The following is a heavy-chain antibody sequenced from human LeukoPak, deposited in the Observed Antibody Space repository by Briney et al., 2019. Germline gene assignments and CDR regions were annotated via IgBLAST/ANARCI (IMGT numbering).Heavy chain of an antibody. D-gene: IGHD6-13*01. CDR3: ARVRDYSSSFNFDY. Sequence: ASVQVSCKASGYTFTTFALIWVRQAAGQGLEWMGWINPNSGGTNYAQKFQGRVTMTRDTSISTAYMELSRLRSDDTAVYYCARVRDYSSSFNFDYWGQGTLVTVSS. CDR1: GYTFTTFA. V-gene: IGHV1-2*02. CDR2: INPNSGGT. J-gene: IGHJ4*02.